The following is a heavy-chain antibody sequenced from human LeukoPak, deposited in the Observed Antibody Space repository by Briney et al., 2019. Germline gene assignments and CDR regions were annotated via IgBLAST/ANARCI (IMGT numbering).Heavy chain of an antibody. CDR2: MKQDGSER. D-gene: IGHD3/OR15-3a*01. V-gene: IGHV3-7*01. J-gene: IGHJ4*02. Sequence: PGGSLRLSCAASGFIFSGYWMTWVRQAPGKGLEWVANMKQDGSERYYVDSVKGRFTISRDNAKSSLYLQMNSLRVEDTAVYYCARYLDFRADYYFDYWGQGTLVTVS. CDR1: GFIFSGYW. CDR3: ARYLDFRADYYFDY.